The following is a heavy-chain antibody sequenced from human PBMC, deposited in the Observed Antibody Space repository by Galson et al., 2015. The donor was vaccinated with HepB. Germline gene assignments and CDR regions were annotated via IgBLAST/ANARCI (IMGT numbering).Heavy chain of an antibody. V-gene: IGHV4-34*01. D-gene: IGHD3-10*01. CDR3: ARGRVSRIRGNFDY. CDR2: INHSGST. Sequence: SETLSLTCAVYGGSFSGYYWSWIRQPPGKGLEWIGEINHSGSTNYNPSLKSRVTISVDTSKNQFSLKLSSVTAADTAVYYCARGRVSRIRGNFDYWGQGTLVTVSS. J-gene: IGHJ4*02. CDR1: GGSFSGYY.